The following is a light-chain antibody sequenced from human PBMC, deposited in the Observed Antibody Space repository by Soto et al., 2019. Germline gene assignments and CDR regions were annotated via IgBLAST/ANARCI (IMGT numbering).Light chain of an antibody. CDR1: RGSIASNY. CDR3: QSYGV. V-gene: IGLV6-57*04. J-gene: IGLJ3*02. Sequence: NFMLTQPHSVSESPGKTVTISCTRSRGSIASNYVQWYQQRPGSAPATIIYGDNLRPSGVPDRFSGSIDISSNSASLTISGLKTEDEADYYCQSYGVFGGRTKLTV. CDR2: GDN.